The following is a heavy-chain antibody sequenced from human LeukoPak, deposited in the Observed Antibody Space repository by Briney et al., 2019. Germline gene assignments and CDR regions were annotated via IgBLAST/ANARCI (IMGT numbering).Heavy chain of an antibody. CDR3: ARVGGNSRKRYFDY. CDR2: IYTSGNT. J-gene: IGHJ4*02. CDR1: GGSISSGSYY. V-gene: IGHV4-61*02. D-gene: IGHD4-23*01. Sequence: SQTLSLTCTVSGGSISSGSYYWSWIRQPAGKGLEWIGRIYTSGNTNYNPSLKSRVTISVDTSENQFSLKLSSVTAADTAVYYCARVGGNSRKRYFDYWGQGTLVTASS.